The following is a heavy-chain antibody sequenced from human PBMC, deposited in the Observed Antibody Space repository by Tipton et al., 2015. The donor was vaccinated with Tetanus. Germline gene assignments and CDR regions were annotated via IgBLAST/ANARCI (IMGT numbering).Heavy chain of an antibody. V-gene: IGHV3-21*01. D-gene: IGHD1-1*01. CDR3: ARDIDVPGTTLYFDY. CDR2: ISGSSGYI. J-gene: IGHJ4*02. CDR1: GFTVSSNY. Sequence: SLRLSCAASGFTVSSNYINWVRQAPGKGLEWVSSISGSSGYIYYADSVKGRFIISRDNAKNSLYLQMNSLRAEDTAVYYCARDIDVPGTTLYFDYWGQGTLVTVSS.